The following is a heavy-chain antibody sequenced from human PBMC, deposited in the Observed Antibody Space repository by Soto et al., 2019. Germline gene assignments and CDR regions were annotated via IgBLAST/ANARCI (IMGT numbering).Heavy chain of an antibody. CDR2: INPSGGST. CDR3: ASSQGMATAQD. V-gene: IGHV1-46*01. D-gene: IGHD5-18*01. CDR1: GYTFTSYY. Sequence: ASLKVSCKASGYTFTSYYMHWVRQAPGQGLEWMGIINPSGGSTSYAQKFQGRVTMTRDTSTSTVYMELSSLRSEDTAVYYCASSQGMATAQDWGQGTLVTVSS. J-gene: IGHJ4*02.